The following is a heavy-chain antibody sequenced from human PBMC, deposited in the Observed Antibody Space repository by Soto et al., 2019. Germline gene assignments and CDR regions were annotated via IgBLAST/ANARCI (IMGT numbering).Heavy chain of an antibody. Sequence: SETLSLTCTVSGDPITSYFWSWIRQPAGKGLEWIGHLFPGGITSLNTSLESRVSMSIDTSKNQFSLTLTSVTAADTAMYYCARTLSGFTYGSRQFYFDYWGQGSLVTVSS. J-gene: IGHJ4*02. CDR1: GDPITSYF. D-gene: IGHD3-10*01. V-gene: IGHV4-4*07. CDR3: ARTLSGFTYGSRQFYFDY. CDR2: LFPGGIT.